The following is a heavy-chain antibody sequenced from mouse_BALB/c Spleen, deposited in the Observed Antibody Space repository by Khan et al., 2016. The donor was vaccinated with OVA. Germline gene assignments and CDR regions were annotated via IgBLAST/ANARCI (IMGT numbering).Heavy chain of an antibody. CDR2: IDPANGNT. V-gene: IGHV14-3*02. CDR3: ATSYYYGSSFAY. J-gene: IGHJ3*01. D-gene: IGHD1-1*01. CDR1: GFNIKDTY. Sequence: IQLVQSGAELVKPGASVKLSCTASGFNIKDTYMHWVKQRPEQGLEWIGRIDPANGNTKYDPKFQGKATITADTSSNTAYLQLSSLTSEDTAVYYCATSYYYGSSFAYWGQGTLVTVSA.